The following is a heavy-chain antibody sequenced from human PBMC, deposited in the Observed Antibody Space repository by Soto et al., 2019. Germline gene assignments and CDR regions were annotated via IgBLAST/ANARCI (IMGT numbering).Heavy chain of an antibody. CDR1: GFTFSGSA. J-gene: IGHJ4*02. V-gene: IGHV3-73*01. Sequence: GGSLRLSCAASGFTFSGSAMHWVRQASGKGLEWVGRIRSKANSYATAYAASVKGRFTISRDDSKNTAYLQMNSLKTEDTAVYYCTSQIYDYIWGSYRYQPGVTLTAADYWGQGTLVTVSS. CDR3: TSQIYDYIWGSYRYQPGVTLTAADY. CDR2: IRSKANSYAT. D-gene: IGHD3-16*02.